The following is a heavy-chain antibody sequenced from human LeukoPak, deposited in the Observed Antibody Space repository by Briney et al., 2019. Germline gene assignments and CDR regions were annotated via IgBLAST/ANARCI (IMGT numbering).Heavy chain of an antibody. V-gene: IGHV3-23*01. D-gene: IGHD3-9*01. CDR3: ASVLRYFDWVWPTDGMDV. CDR2: ISGSGGST. J-gene: IGHJ6*02. CDR1: GFTFSSYA. Sequence: PGGSLRLSCAASGFTFSSYAVSWVRQAPGKGLERVSAISGSGGSTYYADSVKGRFTISRDNSKNTLYLQMNSLRAEDTAVYYCASVLRYFDWVWPTDGMDVWGQGTTVTVSS.